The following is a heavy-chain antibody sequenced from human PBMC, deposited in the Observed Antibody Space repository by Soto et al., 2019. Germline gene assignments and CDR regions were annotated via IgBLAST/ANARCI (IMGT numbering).Heavy chain of an antibody. CDR3: AKDVRQRDGFDY. Sequence: VQXVXXGGGVVQPGRSLRLSCAASGFTFSGYGMHWVRQAPGKGLEWVAVILYDGSNKYYADSVKXXXXXXXXXXXXXXXXXXXXXXXXXXXXXXXAKDVRQRDGFDYWGQGTLV. V-gene: IGHV3-30*03. CDR2: ILYDGSNK. J-gene: IGHJ4*02. D-gene: IGHD6-25*01. CDR1: GFTFSGYG.